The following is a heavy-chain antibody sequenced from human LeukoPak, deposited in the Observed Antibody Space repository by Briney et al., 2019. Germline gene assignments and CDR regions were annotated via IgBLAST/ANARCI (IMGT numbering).Heavy chain of an antibody. CDR1: GYIFPSYG. J-gene: IGHJ5*02. CDR2: ISAYNGNT. CDR3: AKTDRGFDP. Sequence: GASVKVSCKASGYIFPSYGISWVRQAPGQGLEWMGWISAYNGNTNYAQNLQGRVTMTTDTSTSTAYMELRSLTSDDTAVYYCAKTDRGFDPWGQGTLVTVSS. V-gene: IGHV1-18*01.